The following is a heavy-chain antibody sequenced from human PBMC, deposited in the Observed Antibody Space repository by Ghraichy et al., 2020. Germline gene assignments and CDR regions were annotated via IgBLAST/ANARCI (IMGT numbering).Heavy chain of an antibody. Sequence: GALNISCTASGFTFSSFGMSWVRQAPGKGLEWVAHISAGSSYIDYADPVKGRFTIARDNTKNSLSLQMISLSAEDTAVYYCARERVPVTGMGGDWFDPWGQGTLVTVSS. CDR2: ISAGSSYI. V-gene: IGHV3-21*01. CDR3: ARERVPVTGMGGDWFDP. D-gene: IGHD6-19*01. J-gene: IGHJ5*02. CDR1: GFTFSSFG.